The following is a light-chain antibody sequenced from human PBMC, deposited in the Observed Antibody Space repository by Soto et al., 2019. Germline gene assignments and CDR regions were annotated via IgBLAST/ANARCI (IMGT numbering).Light chain of an antibody. J-gene: IGKJ2*01. V-gene: IGKV4-1*01. CDR1: QSVLHSSNNKNY. CDR2: WAS. Sequence: DIVMTQSPDSLAVSLGERATINCKSSQSVLHSSNNKNYLAWYQQRPGQPPKLLIYWASTRESGVPDRFSGSGSRTDFTLTISSLQAEDVAVYYCQQYYTTPDTFGQGTKLEIK. CDR3: QQYYTTPDT.